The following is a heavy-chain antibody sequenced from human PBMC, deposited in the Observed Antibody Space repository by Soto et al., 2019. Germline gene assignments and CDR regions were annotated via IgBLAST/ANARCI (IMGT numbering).Heavy chain of an antibody. CDR2: ISYDGSNK. CDR1: GFTFSSYA. J-gene: IGHJ5*02. V-gene: IGHV3-30-3*01. CDR3: ARDYIVGATFWFDP. Sequence: QVQLVESGGGVVQPGRSLRLSCAASGFTFSSYAMHWVRQAPGKGLEWVAVISYDGSNKYYADSVKGRFTISRDNSKNTLYLQMNSLRAEDTAVYYCARDYIVGATFWFDPWGQGTLVTVSS. D-gene: IGHD1-26*01.